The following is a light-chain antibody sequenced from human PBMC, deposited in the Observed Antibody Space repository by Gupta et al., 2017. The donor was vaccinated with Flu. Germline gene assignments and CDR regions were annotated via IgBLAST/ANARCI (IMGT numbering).Light chain of an antibody. CDR3: QQSDSVPYT. Sequence: PSSLSASVGDRVTITCRASQSISSYLNWYQQTPGKAPKLVIHGASSLQSGVPSRFSGSGSGTDFTLTISSLRPEDFATYYCQQSDSVPYTFGQGTKLEIK. CDR1: QSISSY. CDR2: GAS. V-gene: IGKV1-39*01. J-gene: IGKJ2*01.